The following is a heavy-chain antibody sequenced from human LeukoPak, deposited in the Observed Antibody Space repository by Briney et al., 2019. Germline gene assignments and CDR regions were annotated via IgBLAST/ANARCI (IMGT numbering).Heavy chain of an antibody. V-gene: IGHV3-53*01. J-gene: IGHJ4*02. CDR1: GFTFSSYG. CDR3: ARDLRSLSD. Sequence: GGSLRLSCAASGFTFSSYGMHWVRQAPGKGLEWVSVIYSSGSTSYADSVKGRFTISRDTSKNTLYLQMNSLRAEDTAVYYCARDLRSLSDWGQGTLVTVSS. D-gene: IGHD2/OR15-2a*01. CDR2: IYSSGST.